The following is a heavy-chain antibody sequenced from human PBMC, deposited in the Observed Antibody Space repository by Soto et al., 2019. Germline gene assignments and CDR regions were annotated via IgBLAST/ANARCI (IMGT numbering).Heavy chain of an antibody. CDR1: GGSFSSYA. CDR2: INDSGTT. J-gene: IGHJ4*02. CDR3: ARVAPVKRFDH. V-gene: IGHV4-34*01. Sequence: SETLSLTCAVFGGSFSSYAWTWIRQPPGKGLEWIGEINDSGTTNYNPSLTSRVTISVDTSKNHFSLNLRSVTAADTAVYYCARVAPVKRFDHWGQGTLVTVSS.